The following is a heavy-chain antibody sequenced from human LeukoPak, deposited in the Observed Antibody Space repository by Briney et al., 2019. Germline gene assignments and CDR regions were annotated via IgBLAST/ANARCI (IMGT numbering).Heavy chain of an antibody. CDR3: ARGIGSGSYGRFDP. CDR1: GYTFTSYY. D-gene: IGHD3-10*01. CDR2: INPNSGGT. V-gene: IGHV1-2*02. J-gene: IGHJ5*02. Sequence: GASVKVSFKASGYTFTSYYMHWVRQAPGQGREWMGWINPNSGGTNYAQTFQGRVTMTREPAISTAYMEVSRLTSDDTAVYYCARGIGSGSYGRFDPWGQGTLVTVSS.